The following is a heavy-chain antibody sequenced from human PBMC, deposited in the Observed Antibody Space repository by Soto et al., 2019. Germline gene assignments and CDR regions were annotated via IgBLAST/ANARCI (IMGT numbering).Heavy chain of an antibody. CDR3: ARDLGYCISASCDPLYHYYYSMDV. V-gene: IGHV1-18*01. Sequence: QVQLVQSGAEVKKPGASVKVSCKASGYTFTNYGISWVRQAPGQGLEWMGWISAYNGNTNYAQKLQGRVTMTTDTSTNTAYMGLRSLRSDDTAVYYCARDLGYCISASCDPLYHYYYSMDVWGQGTTVTVSS. J-gene: IGHJ6*02. CDR2: ISAYNGNT. D-gene: IGHD2-2*01. CDR1: GYTFTNYG.